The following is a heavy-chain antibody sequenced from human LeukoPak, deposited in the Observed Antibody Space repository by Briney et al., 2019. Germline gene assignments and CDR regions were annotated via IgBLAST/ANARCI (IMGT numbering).Heavy chain of an antibody. D-gene: IGHD3-16*02. CDR3: ALTGSYHGR. CDR2: INPNSGDT. V-gene: IGHV1-2*02. Sequence: ASVKVSCKASEYTFSGYYIHWVRQAPGQGLEWMGGINPNSGDTNYAQKFEGRATMTRDTSISTAYMELSRLRFDDTAVYYCALTGSYHGRWGQGTLVTVSS. CDR1: EYTFSGYY. J-gene: IGHJ4*02.